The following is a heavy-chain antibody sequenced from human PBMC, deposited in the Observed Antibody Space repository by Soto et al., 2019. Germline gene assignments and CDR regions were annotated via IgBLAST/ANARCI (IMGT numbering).Heavy chain of an antibody. CDR3: ARGRYGEY. CDR1: GYTFTSYG. Sequence: QVHLVQSGAEVKKPGASVKVSCKGSGYTFTSYGITWVRQAPGQGLEWMGWISAHNGNTDYAQKLQGRVTVTRDTSTSTAFMELRCRRSDDTAVYYCARGRYGEYWGQGAMVTVSS. CDR2: ISAHNGNT. D-gene: IGHD3-10*01. J-gene: IGHJ4*02. V-gene: IGHV1-18*01.